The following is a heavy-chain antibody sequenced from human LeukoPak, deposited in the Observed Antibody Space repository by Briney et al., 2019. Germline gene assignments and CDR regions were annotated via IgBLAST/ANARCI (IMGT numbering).Heavy chain of an antibody. Sequence: SETLSLTCTVSGGSISNGDHYWSWIRQHPGKGLEWIGSIYDSGCAYYNPSLKSRVTISVDTSKSQFSLKLNSVTAADTAVYYCARHYGPWGQGTLVTVSS. CDR3: ARHYGP. D-gene: IGHD3-10*01. V-gene: IGHV4-39*01. CDR2: IYDSGCA. CDR1: GGSISNGDHY. J-gene: IGHJ5*02.